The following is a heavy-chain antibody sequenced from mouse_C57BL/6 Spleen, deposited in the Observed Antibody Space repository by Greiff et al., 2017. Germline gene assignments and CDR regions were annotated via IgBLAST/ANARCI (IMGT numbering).Heavy chain of an antibody. Sequence: QVQLQQSGAELVKPGASVKISCKASGYAFSSYWMHWVKQRPGQGLEWIGQIYPGDGDTNYNGKFKGKATLTADKSSSTAYMQLSSLTSEDSAVYCCAQTAQATAFDDWGKGTTLTVAA. D-gene: IGHD3-2*02. V-gene: IGHV1-80*01. CDR2: IYPGDGDT. CDR3: AQTAQATAFDD. CDR1: GYAFSSYW. J-gene: IGHJ2*01.